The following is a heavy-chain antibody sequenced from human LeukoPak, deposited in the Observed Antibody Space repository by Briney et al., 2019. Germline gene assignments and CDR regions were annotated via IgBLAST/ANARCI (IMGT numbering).Heavy chain of an antibody. D-gene: IGHD3-22*01. CDR3: ARVTGYVIEDYFDY. Sequence: SETLSLTCTVSGDSISTSSSYWGWIRQPPGEGLEWIGSIYYSGSTNYNPSLKSRVTISVDTSKNQFSLKLSSVTAADTAMYYCARVTGYVIEDYFDYWGQGTLVTVSS. CDR1: GDSISTSSSY. V-gene: IGHV4-39*07. J-gene: IGHJ4*02. CDR2: IYYSGST.